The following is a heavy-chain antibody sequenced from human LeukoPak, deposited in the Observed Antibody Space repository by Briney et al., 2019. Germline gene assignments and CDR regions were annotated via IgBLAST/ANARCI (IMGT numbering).Heavy chain of an antibody. Sequence: PGGSLRLSCAASGFTFSSYDMTWVRQPPGKGLEWIGEINHSGSTNYNPSLKSRVTISVDTSKNQFSLKLSSVTAADTAVYYCARDLAVAGLGAFDIWGQGTMVTVSS. J-gene: IGHJ3*02. CDR2: INHSGST. D-gene: IGHD6-19*01. V-gene: IGHV4-34*01. CDR3: ARDLAVAGLGAFDI. CDR1: GFTFSSYD.